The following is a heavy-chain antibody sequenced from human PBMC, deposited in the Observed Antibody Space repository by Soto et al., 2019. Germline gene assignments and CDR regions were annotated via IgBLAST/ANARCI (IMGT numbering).Heavy chain of an antibody. CDR1: GFTFSSYA. CDR2: ISYDGSNK. V-gene: IGHV3-30-3*01. Sequence: QVQLVESGGGVVQPGRSLRLSCAASGFTFSSYAMHWVRQAPGNGLEWVAVISYDGSNKYYADSVKGRFTISRDNSKNTLYLQMNSLRAEDTAVYYCARSITMIVVVAFDIWGQGTMVTVSS. J-gene: IGHJ3*02. D-gene: IGHD3-22*01. CDR3: ARSITMIVVVAFDI.